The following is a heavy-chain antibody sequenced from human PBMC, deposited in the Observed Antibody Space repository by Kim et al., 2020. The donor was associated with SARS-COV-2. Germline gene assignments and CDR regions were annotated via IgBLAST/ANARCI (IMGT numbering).Heavy chain of an antibody. CDR3: ARGTLIWFGERRGWFDP. CDR1: GGSISSYY. V-gene: IGHV4-59*01. J-gene: IGHJ5*02. CDR2: IYYSGST. Sequence: SETLSLTCTVSGGSISSYYWSWIRQPPGKGLEWIGYIYYSGSTNYNPSLKSRVTISVDTSKNQFSLKLSSVTAADTAVYYCARGTLIWFGERRGWFDPWGQGTLVTVSS. D-gene: IGHD3-10*01.